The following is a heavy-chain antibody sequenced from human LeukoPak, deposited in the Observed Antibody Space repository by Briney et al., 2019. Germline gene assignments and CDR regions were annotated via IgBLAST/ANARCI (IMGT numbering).Heavy chain of an antibody. Sequence: PGGSLRLSCAASGFTFSSFGMSWVRQAPGKGLEWVSGISGSGDSTYYADSVKGRFTISRDNSKKTLYLQMNSLRPEDTAVYYCARAHLSSSSTDYMDVWGKGTTVTVSS. J-gene: IGHJ6*03. V-gene: IGHV3-23*01. CDR2: ISGSGDST. D-gene: IGHD6-6*01. CDR3: ARAHLSSSSTDYMDV. CDR1: GFTFSSFG.